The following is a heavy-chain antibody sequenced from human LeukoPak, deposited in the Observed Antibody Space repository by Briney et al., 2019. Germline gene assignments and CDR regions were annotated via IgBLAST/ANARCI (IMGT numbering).Heavy chain of an antibody. Sequence: SETLSLTCTVSGYSISSGYYWGWIRQPPGKGLEWIGSIYHSGSTYYNPSLKSRVTISVDTSKNQFSLKLSSVTAADTAVYYCARDGRDSSGYYLDAFGIWGQGTMVTVSS. CDR2: IYHSGST. D-gene: IGHD3-22*01. V-gene: IGHV4-38-2*02. J-gene: IGHJ3*02. CDR3: ARDGRDSSGYYLDAFGI. CDR1: GYSISSGYY.